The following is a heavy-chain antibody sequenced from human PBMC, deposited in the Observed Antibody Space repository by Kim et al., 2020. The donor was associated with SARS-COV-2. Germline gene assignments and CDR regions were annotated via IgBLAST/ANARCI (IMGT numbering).Heavy chain of an antibody. V-gene: IGHV3-30*04. Sequence: GGSLRLSCAASGFTFSSYAMHWVRQAPGKGLEWVAVISYDGSNKYYADSVKGRFTISRDNSKNTLYLQMNSLRAEDTAVYYCARDADSSGYHPDYWGQGTLVTVSS. CDR2: ISYDGSNK. D-gene: IGHD3-22*01. J-gene: IGHJ4*02. CDR3: ARDADSSGYHPDY. CDR1: GFTFSSYA.